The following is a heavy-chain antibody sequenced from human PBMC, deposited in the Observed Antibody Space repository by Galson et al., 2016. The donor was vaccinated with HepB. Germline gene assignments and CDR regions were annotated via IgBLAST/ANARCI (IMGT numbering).Heavy chain of an antibody. V-gene: IGHV1-58*01. CDR1: GFTFTSSA. CDR2: ILVGSGKT. J-gene: IGHJ5*02. D-gene: IGHD3-3*01. Sequence: SVKVSCKASGFTFTSSAVQWVRQARGQRLEWIGWILVGSGKTNYTQEFQERVSITRDMSTNTAYMELTSLTSDDTAVYYCAAATDFWSGYYKFDPWGQGTLVTVSS. CDR3: AAATDFWSGYYKFDP.